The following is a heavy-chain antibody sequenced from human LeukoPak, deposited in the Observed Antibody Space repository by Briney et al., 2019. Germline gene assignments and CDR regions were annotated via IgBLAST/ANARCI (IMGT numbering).Heavy chain of an antibody. V-gene: IGHV4-61*01. Sequence: PSETLSLTCTVSSRSVSTVCYYWSWIRQPPGKGLEFIGYIHYSGSTNYNPSLKSRVTISVDTSKNQFSLKLSAVTAADTALYYCVIRSTLYYFILFGYLSPGPFDSWGQGTMFTVSS. CDR1: SRSVSTVCYY. CDR3: VIRSTLYYFILFGYLSPGPFDS. J-gene: IGHJ3*02. D-gene: IGHD3-9*01. CDR2: IHYSGST.